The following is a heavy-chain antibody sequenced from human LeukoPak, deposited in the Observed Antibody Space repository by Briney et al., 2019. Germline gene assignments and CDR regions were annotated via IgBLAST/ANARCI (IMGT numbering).Heavy chain of an antibody. CDR2: TYDSGTT. V-gene: IGHV4-59*11. CDR3: AQKAPYSPAYSQD. D-gene: IGHD2-21*01. J-gene: IGHJ1*01. CDR1: GGSTTSHF. Sequence: PPETLSLTCTVPGGSTTSHFWSWIRHPPGKGLEWIGYTYDSGTTNYNPSLKSRVTLSLDTSKNQFSLNLTSVTAADTAGYYFAQKAPYSPAYSQDWGQGTLVTVSS.